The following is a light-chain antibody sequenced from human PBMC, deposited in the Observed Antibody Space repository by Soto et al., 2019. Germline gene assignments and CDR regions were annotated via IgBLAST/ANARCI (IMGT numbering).Light chain of an antibody. J-gene: IGLJ1*01. V-gene: IGLV1-44*01. CDR1: DSNIGSNS. Sequence: QSVLTQPPSASGTAGQVVTISCSGGDSNIGSNSVYWYQHLPRMAPKLLIYYNNQRPSGVPDRFSGSRSGTSASLAISGLQSEHEADYYSAAWDDSLRGYVFGDGTKVTVL. CDR3: AAWDDSLRGYV. CDR2: YNN.